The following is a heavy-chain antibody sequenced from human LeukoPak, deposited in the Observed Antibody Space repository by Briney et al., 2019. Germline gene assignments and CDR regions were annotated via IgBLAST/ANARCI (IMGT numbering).Heavy chain of an antibody. CDR1: GFIFGHHG. CDR3: ARDARRGFDYSNSLKY. D-gene: IGHD4-11*01. Sequence: PGGSLRLSCAASGFIFGHHGMHWVRQAPGQGLEWVAVIWSDGTNRFYADSVKGRFTISRDNSQNTVFLQMDSLRVKDTAIYYCARDARRGFDYSNSLKYWGHGTLVTVSS. CDR2: IWSDGTNR. V-gene: IGHV3-33*01. J-gene: IGHJ4*01.